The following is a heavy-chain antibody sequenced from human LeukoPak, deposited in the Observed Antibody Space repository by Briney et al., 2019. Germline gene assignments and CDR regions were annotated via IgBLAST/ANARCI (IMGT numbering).Heavy chain of an antibody. J-gene: IGHJ6*03. Sequence: PSETLSLTCTVSGGSISSYYWSWIRQPPGKGLEWIGYIYYSGSTNYNPSLMSRVTISVDTSKNQFSLKLSSVTAADTAVYYCARVPFLEWLRPYYYYMDVWGKGTTVTVSS. V-gene: IGHV4-59*01. CDR3: ARVPFLEWLRPYYYYMDV. CDR2: IYYSGST. D-gene: IGHD3-3*01. CDR1: GGSISSYY.